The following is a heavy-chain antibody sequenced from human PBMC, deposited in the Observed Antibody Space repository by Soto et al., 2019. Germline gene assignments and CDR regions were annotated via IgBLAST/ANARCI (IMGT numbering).Heavy chain of an antibody. CDR3: ARARGGYCSGGSCYFEYFQH. CDR1: GFTFSSYS. Sequence: GGSLRLSCVASGFTFSSYSMNWVRQAPGKGLEWVSSISSSSGYIYYADSVKGRFTISRDNAKNSLYLQMNSLRAEDTAVYYCARARGGYCSGGSCYFEYFQHWGQGTLVTVSS. J-gene: IGHJ1*01. CDR2: ISSSSGYI. V-gene: IGHV3-21*01. D-gene: IGHD2-15*01.